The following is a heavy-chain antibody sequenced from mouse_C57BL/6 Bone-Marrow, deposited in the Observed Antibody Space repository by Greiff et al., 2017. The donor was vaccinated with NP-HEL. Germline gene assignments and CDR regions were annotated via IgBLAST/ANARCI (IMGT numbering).Heavy chain of an antibody. Sequence: QVQLQQSGAELMKPGASVKLSCKATGYTFTGSWIEWVKQRPGHGLEWIGEILPGSGSTNYNEKFKGKATFTADTSSNTAYMQLSSLTTEDSPIYYCARGFYYYGSSYAWFAYWGQGTLVTVSA. V-gene: IGHV1-9*01. CDR1: GYTFTGSW. D-gene: IGHD1-1*01. CDR3: ARGFYYYGSSYAWFAY. J-gene: IGHJ3*01. CDR2: ILPGSGST.